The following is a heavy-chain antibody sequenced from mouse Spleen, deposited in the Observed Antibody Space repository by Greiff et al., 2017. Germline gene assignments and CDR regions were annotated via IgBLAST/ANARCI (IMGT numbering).Heavy chain of an antibody. CDR2: IDPETGGT. CDR1: GYTFTDYE. J-gene: IGHJ1*01. CDR3: TRGGYYDGSWYFDV. V-gene: IGHV1-15*01. D-gene: IGHD1-1*01. Sequence: QVQLQQSGAELVRPGASVTLSCKASGYTFTDYEMHWVKQTPVHGLEWIGAIDPETGGTAYNQKFKGKAILTADKSSSTAYMELRSLTSEDSAVYYCTRGGYYDGSWYFDVWGAGTTVTVSS.